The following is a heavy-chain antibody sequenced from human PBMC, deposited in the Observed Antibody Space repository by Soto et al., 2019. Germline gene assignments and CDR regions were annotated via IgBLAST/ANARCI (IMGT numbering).Heavy chain of an antibody. V-gene: IGHV3-21*01. D-gene: IGHD6-13*01. J-gene: IGHJ4*02. CDR3: ARDPHSSSWVYYFDY. Sequence: GGSLRLSCAASGFTFSSYSMNRVRQAPGKGLEWVSSISSSSSYIYYADSVKGRFTISRDNAKNSLYLQMNSLRAEDTAVYYCARDPHSSSWVYYFDYWGQGTLVTVSS. CDR1: GFTFSSYS. CDR2: ISSSSSYI.